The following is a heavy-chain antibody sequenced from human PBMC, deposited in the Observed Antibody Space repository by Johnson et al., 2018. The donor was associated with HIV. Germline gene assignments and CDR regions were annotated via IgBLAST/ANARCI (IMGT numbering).Heavy chain of an antibody. D-gene: IGHD1-14*01. CDR2: IWYDGSNK. CDR1: GFTFSNYG. CDR3: ARASAVFDAFDI. V-gene: IGHV3-33*01. J-gene: IGHJ3*02. Sequence: QMQLVESGGGVVQPGRSLRLSCAASGFTFSNYGMHWVRQAPGKGLEWVAVIWYDGSNKYYADSVKGRFTISRDNSKNTLYLQMNSLRAGDTAVYYCARASAVFDAFDIWGQGTMVTVSS.